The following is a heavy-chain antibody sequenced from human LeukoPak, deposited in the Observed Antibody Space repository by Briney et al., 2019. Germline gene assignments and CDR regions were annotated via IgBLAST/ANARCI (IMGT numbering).Heavy chain of an antibody. V-gene: IGHV3-9*01. CDR3: AKPRGDWYSFAFDY. J-gene: IGHJ4*02. CDR1: GFTFDDYA. Sequence: PGRSLRLSCAASGFTFDDYAMHWVRHAPGKGLEWVSGISWNSGNIGYADSVKGRFTISRDSAKSSLYLQMNSLRAEDTALYYCAKPRGDWYSFAFDYWGQGTLVTVSS. D-gene: IGHD6-19*01. CDR2: ISWNSGNI.